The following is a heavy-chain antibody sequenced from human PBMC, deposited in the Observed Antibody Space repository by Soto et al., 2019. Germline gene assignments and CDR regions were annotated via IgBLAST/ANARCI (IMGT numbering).Heavy chain of an antibody. CDR1: GFTFVSYG. Sequence: PGGSLIRSCAASGFTFVSYGMRWVRQSPGKGLEWVAVISYDGNNKYYADSVKGRLTISRDNSKNTVSLQMNSLRAEDTAVYYCAKERTRHFDYWGQGIPVTVSS. J-gene: IGHJ4*02. V-gene: IGHV3-30*18. CDR3: AKERTRHFDY. D-gene: IGHD1-1*01. CDR2: ISYDGNNK.